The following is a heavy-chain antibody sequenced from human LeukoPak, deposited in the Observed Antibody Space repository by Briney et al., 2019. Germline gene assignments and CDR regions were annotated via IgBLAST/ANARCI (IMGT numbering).Heavy chain of an antibody. CDR2: ISTTGGTT. V-gene: IGHV3-23*01. J-gene: IGHJ6*03. CDR3: AKNGDRGAYCSGGTCYPYFYYYMDV. CDR1: GFTFSSYG. D-gene: IGHD2-15*01. Sequence: GGSLRLSCAASGFTFSSYGMSWVRQAPGKGLEWVSAISTTGGTTYYAGSVKGRFTISRDNSRNTLYLQVNSLRAEDMAIYYCAKNGDRGAYCSGGTCYPYFYYYMDVWGKGTTVTFSS.